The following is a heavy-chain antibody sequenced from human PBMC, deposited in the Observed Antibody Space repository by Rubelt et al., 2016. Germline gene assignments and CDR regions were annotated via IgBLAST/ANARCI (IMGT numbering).Heavy chain of an antibody. Sequence: EVQLLESGGGLVQPGGSLRLSCAASGFTFSTYAMTWVRQAPGKGLEWVSVTYSGGSTFYADSVKGRFTISRDNSKNTLYLQKCSVRCGDTAVYYCARNGSDSSWYRNWGLGTLVTVSS. CDR1: GFTFSTYA. CDR3: ARNGSDSSWYRN. V-gene: IGHV3-66*01. CDR2: TYSGGST. D-gene: IGHD6-13*01. J-gene: IGHJ1*01.